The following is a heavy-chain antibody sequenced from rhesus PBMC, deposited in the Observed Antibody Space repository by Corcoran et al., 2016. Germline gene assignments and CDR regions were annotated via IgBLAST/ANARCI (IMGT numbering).Heavy chain of an antibody. CDR1: GGSVSSSNW. Sequence: QVQLQESGPGLVKPSETLSLTCAVSGGSVSSSNWWSWIRQPPGKGLGWIGVINGSSGSTYYNPSLKSRVTISTDTSTNQFSLKLSSVTAADTAVYYCARVPGYFEFWGQGALVTVSS. J-gene: IGHJ1*01. CDR2: INGSSGST. CDR3: ARVPGYFEF. V-gene: IGHV4-65*01.